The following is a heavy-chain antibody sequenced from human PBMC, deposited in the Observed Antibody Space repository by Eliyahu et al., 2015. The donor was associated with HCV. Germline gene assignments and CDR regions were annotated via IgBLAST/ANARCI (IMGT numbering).Heavy chain of an antibody. V-gene: IGHV4-34*01. Sequence: QVQLQQWGAGLLKPSETLSLTCAVYGGSFSGYYWSWIRQPPGKGLEWIGEINHSGSTNYNPSLKSRVTISVDTSKNQFSLKLSSVTAADTAVYYCARAVAVAGRVRYGMDVWGQGTTVTVSS. CDR1: GGSFSGYY. D-gene: IGHD6-19*01. J-gene: IGHJ6*02. CDR3: ARAVAVAGRVRYGMDV. CDR2: INHSGST.